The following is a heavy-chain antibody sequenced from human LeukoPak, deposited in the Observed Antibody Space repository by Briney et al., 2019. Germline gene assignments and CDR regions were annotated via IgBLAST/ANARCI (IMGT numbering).Heavy chain of an antibody. D-gene: IGHD5-12*01. J-gene: IGHJ3*02. CDR2: ISSSSSYI. Sequence: PGGSLRLSCAASGFTFSSYSMNWVRQAPGKGLEWVSSISSSSSYIYYADSVKGRFTISRDNAKNSLYLQMNSLRAEDTAVYYCAREWPPDNDAFDIWGQGTMVTVSS. CDR1: GFTFSSYS. V-gene: IGHV3-21*01. CDR3: AREWPPDNDAFDI.